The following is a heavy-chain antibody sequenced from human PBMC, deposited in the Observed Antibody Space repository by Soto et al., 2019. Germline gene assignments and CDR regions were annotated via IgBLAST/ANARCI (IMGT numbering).Heavy chain of an antibody. Sequence: QVTLKESGPVLVKPTETLTLTCTVSGFSLSNARMGVSWIRQPPGKALEWLAHIFSNDEKSYSTSLKSRLTLSKDTSKSQVVLTMTNMDPVDTATYYCARGMMVRGVIGVDYWGQGTLVTVSS. CDR1: GFSLSNARMG. D-gene: IGHD3-10*01. CDR2: IFSNDEK. J-gene: IGHJ4*02. V-gene: IGHV2-26*01. CDR3: ARGMMVRGVIGVDY.